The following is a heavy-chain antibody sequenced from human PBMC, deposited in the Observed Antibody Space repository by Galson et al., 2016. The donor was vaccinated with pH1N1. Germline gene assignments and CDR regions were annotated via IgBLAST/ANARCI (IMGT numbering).Heavy chain of an antibody. CDR3: ATAGPLVREILYYSYAMDV. CDR2: ISPIFGSI. D-gene: IGHD3-10*01. CDR1: GGTFTNYP. Sequence: SVKVSCKASGGTFTNYPISWVRQAPGQALEWMGGISPIFGSINYAQRFQGRVTVSADIFTKTAYMELSSLTYEDTAIYYCATAGPLVREILYYSYAMDVWGQGTTVTVSS. J-gene: IGHJ6*02. V-gene: IGHV1-69*06.